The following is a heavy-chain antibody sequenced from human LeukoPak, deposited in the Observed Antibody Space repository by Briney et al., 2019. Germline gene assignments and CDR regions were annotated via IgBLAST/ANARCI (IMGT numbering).Heavy chain of an antibody. CDR1: GGSISSYY. Sequence: PSETLSLTCTVSGGSISSYYWSWIRQPPGKGLEWIGEINHSGSTNYNPSLKSRVTISVDTSKNQFSLKLSSVTAADTAVYYCASGLLRAVAGTQGVAPWFDPWGQGTLVTVSS. CDR2: INHSGST. CDR3: ASGLLRAVAGTQGVAPWFDP. J-gene: IGHJ5*02. D-gene: IGHD6-19*01. V-gene: IGHV4-34*01.